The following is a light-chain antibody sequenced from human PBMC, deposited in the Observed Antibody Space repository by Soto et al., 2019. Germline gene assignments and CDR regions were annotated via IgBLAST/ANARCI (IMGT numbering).Light chain of an antibody. CDR2: GAS. J-gene: IGKJ1*01. CDR3: QQYNNLPET. V-gene: IGKV3-15*01. Sequence: EIVMTQSPATLSVSPGERATLSCRASQSVSSNLAWYQQKPGQAPRLLIYGASTRDTGIPGRFSGSGSGTEFTLTISSLQSEDFAVYYCQQYNNLPETFGQGTKVEIK. CDR1: QSVSSN.